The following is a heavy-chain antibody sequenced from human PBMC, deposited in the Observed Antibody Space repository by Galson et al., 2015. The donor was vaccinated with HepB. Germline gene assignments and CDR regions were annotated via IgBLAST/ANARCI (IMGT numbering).Heavy chain of an antibody. J-gene: IGHJ4*02. CDR1: GFTFSSYA. CDR3: ARAGRVGYCSSTSCYTGVEYDY. V-gene: IGHV3-64*01. Sequence: SLRLSCAASGFTFSSYAMHWVRQAPGKGLEYVSAISSNGGSTYYANSVKGRFTISRDNSKNTLYLQMGSLRAEDMAVYYCARAGRVGYCSSTSCYTGVEYDYWGQGTLVTVSS. D-gene: IGHD2-2*02. CDR2: ISSNGGST.